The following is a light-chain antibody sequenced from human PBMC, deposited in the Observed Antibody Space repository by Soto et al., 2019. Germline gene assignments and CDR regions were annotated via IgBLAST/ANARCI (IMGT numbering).Light chain of an antibody. Sequence: DIVMTQSPDSLAVSLGVRATINCKSSQSVLYGRNNKSYLVWYQQKPGQPPKLLIYSASTRESGVPDRFSGSGSGTDFTLTISSLQAEDVAVYYCQQSYSAPYTFGQGTKLEIK. CDR1: QSVLYGRNNKSY. V-gene: IGKV4-1*01. CDR2: SAS. J-gene: IGKJ2*01. CDR3: QQSYSAPYT.